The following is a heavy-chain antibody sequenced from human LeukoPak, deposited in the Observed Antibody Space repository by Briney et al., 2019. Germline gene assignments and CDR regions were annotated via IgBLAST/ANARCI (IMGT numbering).Heavy chain of an antibody. D-gene: IGHD4-17*01. Sequence: ASVKVSCKASGYTFTGYYMHWVRQAPGQGLEWMGRINPNSGGTNYAQKLQGRVTMTTATSTSTAYMELRSLRSDDTAVYYCARETTVTRKIDYWGQGTLVTVSS. CDR1: GYTFTGYY. V-gene: IGHV1-2*06. J-gene: IGHJ4*02. CDR2: INPNSGGT. CDR3: ARETTVTRKIDY.